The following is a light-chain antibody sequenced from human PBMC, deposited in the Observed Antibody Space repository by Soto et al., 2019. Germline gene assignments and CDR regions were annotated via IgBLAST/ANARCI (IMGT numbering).Light chain of an antibody. CDR3: QQYNSSPPIT. J-gene: IGKJ5*01. CDR2: GTS. V-gene: IGKV3-20*01. Sequence: EIVLTQSPGTLSLSPGERATLSCRASQSLSSNLSGWYLACYQQHTGQTPRPLIYGTSSRATGIPDRFSGSGSGTDFTLTISRLEAEDFGVYYCQQYNSSPPITFGQGTRLEIK. CDR1: QSLSSNLSGWY.